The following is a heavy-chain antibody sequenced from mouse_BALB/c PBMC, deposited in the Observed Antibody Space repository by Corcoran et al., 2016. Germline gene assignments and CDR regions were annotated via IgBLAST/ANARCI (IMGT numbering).Heavy chain of an antibody. D-gene: IGHD1-1*01. J-gene: IGHJ2*01. CDR2: IHPRSHGT. V-gene: IGHV1-18*01. CDR3: ARWCITTFDY. CDR1: GYTFTAYN. Sequence: ELLLQQSEPELVKPGASVKITCKASGYTFTAYNLDWVKQSHGKSLEWIGDIHPRSHGTIYNQTFEGRTTLTVYKSSSTAYMELRSLTSKDTAVYYCARWCITTFDYWGQGTTVTVSS.